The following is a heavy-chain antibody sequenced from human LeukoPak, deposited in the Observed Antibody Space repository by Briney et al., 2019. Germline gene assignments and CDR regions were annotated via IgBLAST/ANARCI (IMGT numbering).Heavy chain of an antibody. CDR1: GGTFSNYA. V-gene: IGHV1-69*13. Sequence: GGSVKVSCKASGGTFSNYAISWVRQAPGQGLEWMGGTIPMFGTADYAQRFQGRVTITADESTSTAYMELSSLRSEDTAVYYCALVFGLYYYYMDVWGKGTTVTVSS. CDR3: ALVFGLYYYYMDV. D-gene: IGHD3/OR15-3a*01. CDR2: TIPMFGTA. J-gene: IGHJ6*03.